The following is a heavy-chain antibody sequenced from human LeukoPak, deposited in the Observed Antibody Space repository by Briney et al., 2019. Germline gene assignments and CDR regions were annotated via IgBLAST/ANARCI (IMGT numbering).Heavy chain of an antibody. V-gene: IGHV3-15*01. D-gene: IGHD4-17*01. CDR3: TTGDHDYVY. Sequence: PGGSLRLSCAASGFTFRNNWMNWVRQAPGKGLEWVGCIKSKTDGGTTDFAAPVKGRFTMSRDDSINTLYLQMNSLKTEDTAVYYCTTGDHDYVYWGQGTLVTVSS. CDR1: GFTFRNNW. J-gene: IGHJ4*02. CDR2: IKSKTDGGTT.